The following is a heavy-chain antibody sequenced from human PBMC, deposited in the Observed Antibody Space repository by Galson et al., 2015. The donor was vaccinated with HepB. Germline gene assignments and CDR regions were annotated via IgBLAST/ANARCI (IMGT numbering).Heavy chain of an antibody. CDR3: TTLGYCSSISCYRDYYYYMDV. D-gene: IGHD2-2*02. Sequence: SLRLSCAASGFSFSNAWMNWVRQAPGKGLEWVGRIKSKSDGGTTDYAAPVKGRFTISRDDSKNTLYLQMNSLKTEDTAVYYCTTLGYCSSISCYRDYYYYMDVWGKGTTVTVSS. CDR2: IKSKSDGGTT. CDR1: GFSFSNAW. V-gene: IGHV3-15*07. J-gene: IGHJ6*03.